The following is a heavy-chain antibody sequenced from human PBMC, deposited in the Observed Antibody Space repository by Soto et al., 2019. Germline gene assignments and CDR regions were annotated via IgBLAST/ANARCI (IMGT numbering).Heavy chain of an antibody. Sequence: QVQLQESGPGLVKPSDTLSLTCAVSGYSISSSNWWGWIRQPPGKGLEWIGYIYYSGTTYYNPSLKSPVTLSVATSKSQFSLKLTSVTAVDTAVYYCARREIQGPIDYWGQGTLVTVSS. CDR3: ARREIQGPIDY. D-gene: IGHD1-26*01. J-gene: IGHJ4*02. CDR1: GYSISSSNW. V-gene: IGHV4-28*01. CDR2: IYYSGTT.